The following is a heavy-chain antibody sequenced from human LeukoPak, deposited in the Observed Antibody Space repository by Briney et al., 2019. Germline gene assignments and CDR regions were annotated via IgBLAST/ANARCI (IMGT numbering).Heavy chain of an antibody. Sequence: GESLKISCKGSGYSFTSYWIGWVRQMPGKGLEWMGIIYPGDSDTRYSPSFQGQVTISADKSISTAYLQWSSLKASDTAMYYRALRGYYDILTGYYVGTYYFDYWGQGTLVTVSS. CDR2: IYPGDSDT. V-gene: IGHV5-51*01. J-gene: IGHJ4*02. D-gene: IGHD3-9*01. CDR1: GYSFTSYW. CDR3: ALRGYYDILTGYYVGTYYFDY.